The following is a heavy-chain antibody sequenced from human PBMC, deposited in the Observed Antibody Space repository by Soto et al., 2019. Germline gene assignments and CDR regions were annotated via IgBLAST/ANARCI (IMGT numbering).Heavy chain of an antibody. CDR3: ARGVDEQLFSGDYYYGMDV. V-gene: IGHV4-30-4*01. CDR2: IYYSGST. CDR1: GGSISSGDYY. D-gene: IGHD1-1*01. J-gene: IGHJ6*02. Sequence: QVQLQESGPGLMKPSQTLSLTCTVSGGSISSGDYYWSWIRQPPGKGLEWIGYIYYSGSTYYNPTRKSRITISGHTSKNQCSLKLSSVTAADTAVYYCARGVDEQLFSGDYYYGMDVWGQGTTVTVSS.